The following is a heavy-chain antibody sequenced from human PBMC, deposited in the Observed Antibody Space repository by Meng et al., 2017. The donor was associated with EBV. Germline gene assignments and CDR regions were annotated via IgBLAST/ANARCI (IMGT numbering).Heavy chain of an antibody. V-gene: IGHV2-5*02. D-gene: IGHD6-6*01. CDR2: IYWDDDK. Sequence: QITLKASGPTLVKPTPTLTLTCTFSGFSLSTRGVGVGWIRQPPGKALEWLALIYWDDDKRYSPSLKSRLTITKDTSKNQVVLTMTNMDPVDAATYYYAHIIAARPFDYWGQGTLVTVSS. CDR3: AHIIAARPFDY. J-gene: IGHJ4*02. CDR1: GFSLSTRGVG.